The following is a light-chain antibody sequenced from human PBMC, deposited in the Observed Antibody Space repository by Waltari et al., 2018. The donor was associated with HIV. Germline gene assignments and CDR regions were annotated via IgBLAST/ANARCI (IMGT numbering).Light chain of an antibody. V-gene: IGLV2-8*01. Sequence: QSALTQPPSASGSPGQSVTISCTGTSSDVGGSQFVSWYQQHPGKAPKVMIYEVTKRPSGVPGRFSGSRSGNTASLTVSGLQAEDEADYYCSSSVGSNNYVFGTGTKVTVL. CDR3: SSSVGSNNYV. CDR1: SSDVGGSQF. CDR2: EVT. J-gene: IGLJ1*01.